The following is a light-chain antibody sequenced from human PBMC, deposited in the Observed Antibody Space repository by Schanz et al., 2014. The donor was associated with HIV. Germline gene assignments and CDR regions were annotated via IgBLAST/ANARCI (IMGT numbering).Light chain of an antibody. Sequence: IVMTQSPATLSVSPGERATLSCRASQSVSSNLAWYQQKPGRAPRLLIYGTSNRATGIPDRFSGSGSGTDFTLTISRLEPEDFAVYYCQQYGTFTFGGGTKVEIK. J-gene: IGKJ4*01. CDR1: QSVSSN. CDR2: GTS. V-gene: IGKV3D-15*01. CDR3: QQYGTFT.